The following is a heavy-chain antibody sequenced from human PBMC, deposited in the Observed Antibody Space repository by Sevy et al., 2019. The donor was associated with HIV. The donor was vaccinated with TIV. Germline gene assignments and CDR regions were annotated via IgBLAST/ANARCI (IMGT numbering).Heavy chain of an antibody. D-gene: IGHD5-18*01. V-gene: IGHV3-15*01. CDR3: TTGDPYNRYGYMRPYFFDY. CDR1: GFTFTNTW. CDR2: IKRKTDGGTG. Sequence: GGSLRLSCAASGFTFTNTWMSWVRQAPGKGLEWVGRIKRKTDGGTGDYAAPGKGRFSISRNDSKNTLYLKMNSLKTEDTAVYYCTTGDPYNRYGYMRPYFFDYWGQGTLVTVSS. J-gene: IGHJ4*02.